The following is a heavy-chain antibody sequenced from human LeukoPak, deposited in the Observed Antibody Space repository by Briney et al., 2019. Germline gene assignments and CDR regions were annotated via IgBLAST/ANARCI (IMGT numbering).Heavy chain of an antibody. CDR2: IQYDESSK. CDR3: ARGHLRIAALIDY. D-gene: IGHD6-6*01. Sequence: GGSLRLSCKASGLRFSRGGMHWIRQAPGKGLEWLAFIQYDESSKYYADSVKGRFTISRDNSKNTLYLQMNTLRPEDTAVYYCARGHLRIAALIDYWGQGTLVSVSS. J-gene: IGHJ4*02. V-gene: IGHV3-30*02. CDR1: GLRFSRGG.